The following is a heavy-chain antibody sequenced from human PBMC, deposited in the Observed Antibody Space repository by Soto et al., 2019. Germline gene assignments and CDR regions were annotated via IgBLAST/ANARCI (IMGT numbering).Heavy chain of an antibody. Sequence: TGGYLRLSCAAAGFIFSNYGLHWVRRAPGKGLEWVAIIWYDGSNEYYADSVKGRFKISRDSSKNTLYLQMNSLRPEDTALYYCARDTASGTPDYWGQGSLVTVSS. CDR2: IWYDGSNE. D-gene: IGHD1-1*01. V-gene: IGHV3-33*01. CDR3: ARDTASGTPDY. J-gene: IGHJ4*02. CDR1: GFIFSNYG.